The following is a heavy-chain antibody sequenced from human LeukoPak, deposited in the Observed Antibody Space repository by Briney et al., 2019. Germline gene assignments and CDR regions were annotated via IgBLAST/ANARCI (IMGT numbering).Heavy chain of an antibody. D-gene: IGHD1-7*01. CDR3: AREAVELGDAFDI. CDR1: GFTFSIYA. Sequence: PGGSLRLSCAASGFTFSIYAMSWVRQAPGKGLEWVSYITSSGSTIYYADSVKGRFTISRDNAKNSLYLQMNSLRAEDTAVDYCAREAVELGDAFDIWGQGTMVTVSS. V-gene: IGHV3-48*03. CDR2: ITSSGSTI. J-gene: IGHJ3*02.